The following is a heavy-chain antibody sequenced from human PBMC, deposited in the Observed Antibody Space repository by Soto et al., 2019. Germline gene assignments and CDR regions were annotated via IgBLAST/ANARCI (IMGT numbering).Heavy chain of an antibody. CDR2: ISAYNGNT. CDR3: ARILITLDAFDI. D-gene: IGHD3-22*01. V-gene: IGHV1-18*01. J-gene: IGHJ3*02. CDR1: GYTFTSYG. Sequence: ASVKVSCKASGYTFTSYGISWVRQAPGQGLEWMGWISAYNGNTNYAQKLQGRITMTTDTSTSTAYMELRSLRSDDTAVYYCARILITLDAFDIWGQGTMVTVSS.